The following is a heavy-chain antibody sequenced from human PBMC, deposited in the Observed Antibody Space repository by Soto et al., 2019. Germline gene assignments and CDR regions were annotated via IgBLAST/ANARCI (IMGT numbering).Heavy chain of an antibody. V-gene: IGHV1-18*01. D-gene: IGHD3-3*01. CDR2: ISAYNGNT. CDR3: ARVYYDFWGTFHPGMDV. J-gene: IGHJ6*02. CDR1: GYTFTSYT. Sequence: QVQLVQSGAEVKKPGASVKVSCKASGYTFTSYTISWVRHAPGQGLEWMEWISAYNGNTNYAQKLQGRVTMTTDTSTSTAYMELRSPRSDDTAVYYCARVYYDFWGTFHPGMDVWGQGTTVTVSS.